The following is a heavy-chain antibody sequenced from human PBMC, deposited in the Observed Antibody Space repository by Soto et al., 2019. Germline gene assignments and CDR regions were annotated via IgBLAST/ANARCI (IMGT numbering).Heavy chain of an antibody. V-gene: IGHV3-49*03. CDR1: GFTFGDYA. CDR2: IRSKAYGGTT. D-gene: IGHD4-17*01. J-gene: IGHJ4*02. CDR3: TRFHDYGDYSDFDY. Sequence: GGSLRLSCTASGFTFGDYAMSWFRQAPGKGLEWVGSIRSKAYGGTTEYAASVKGRFTISRDDSKSIAYLQMNSLKTEDTAVYYCTRFHDYGDYSDFDYWGQGTLVTVSS.